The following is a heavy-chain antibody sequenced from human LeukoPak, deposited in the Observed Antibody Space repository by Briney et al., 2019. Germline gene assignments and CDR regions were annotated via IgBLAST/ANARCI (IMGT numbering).Heavy chain of an antibody. Sequence: ASVKVSCKASGYTFTSYHMHWVRQAPGQGLEWMGIINPDSGSTSYAQKFQGRVTITADKSTSTAYMELSSLRSEDTAVYYCARDVGATPQAGYWGQGTLVTVSS. J-gene: IGHJ4*02. V-gene: IGHV1-46*01. CDR2: INPDSGST. CDR3: ARDVGATPQAGY. D-gene: IGHD1-26*01. CDR1: GYTFTSYH.